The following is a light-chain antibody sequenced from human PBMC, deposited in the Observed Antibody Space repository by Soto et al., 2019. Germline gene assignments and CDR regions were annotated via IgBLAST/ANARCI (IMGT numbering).Light chain of an antibody. Sequence: IQMTQSPYSVSASDGDRVTITCRASQDISSRLAWYQQKPGKAPRLLIYIASTLQSGVPSRFSGSGSGTDFTLTISSLQPEDFATYYCRQANIFPLTLCGGTIVDIK. CDR3: RQANIFPLT. CDR1: QDISSR. V-gene: IGKV1-12*01. J-gene: IGKJ4*01. CDR2: IAS.